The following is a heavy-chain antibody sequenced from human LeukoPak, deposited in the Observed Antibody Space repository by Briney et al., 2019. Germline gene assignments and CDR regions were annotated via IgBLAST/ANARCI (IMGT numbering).Heavy chain of an antibody. CDR3: ARDRGWSFPHPDY. J-gene: IGHJ4*02. V-gene: IGHV3-7*01. CDR2: IKQDGSAK. D-gene: IGHD6-19*01. Sequence: GGSLRLSCAASGFTFSDHWMSWVRQAPGKGLEWVANIKQDGSAKFYVDSMEGRFTISRDNAKNSLYLQMNSLRAEDTAVYYCARDRGWSFPHPDYWGQGTLVTVSS. CDR1: GFTFSDHW.